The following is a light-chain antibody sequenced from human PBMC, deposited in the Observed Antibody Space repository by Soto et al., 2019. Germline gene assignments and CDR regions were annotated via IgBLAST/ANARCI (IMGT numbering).Light chain of an antibody. CDR2: EVS. CDR3: YSYTTSSTVV. Sequence: QSVLTQPASVSGSPGQSITISCTGASSDFGGYNYVSWYQQYPGKAPKLMIYEVSNRPSGVSDRFSGSKSGNTASLTISGLQAEDEGDYYCYSYTTSSTVVFGGGTQLTVL. CDR1: SSDFGGYNY. V-gene: IGLV2-14*01. J-gene: IGLJ2*01.